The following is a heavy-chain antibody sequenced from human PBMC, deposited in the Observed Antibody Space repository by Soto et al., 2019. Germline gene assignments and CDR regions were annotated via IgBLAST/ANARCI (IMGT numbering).Heavy chain of an antibody. D-gene: IGHD2-21*02. J-gene: IGHJ4*02. Sequence: EVQLVESGGGLVQPGGSLRLSCAASGFTVGSNYMSWVRQAPGKGLEWVSVVYSGGSTFYAESVKGRFTISRDNSKNTLYLQMKSLRVEDTAVSYCAGGTATAKDWGQGTLVTVSS. CDR3: AGGTATAKD. CDR2: VYSGGST. CDR1: GFTVGSNY. V-gene: IGHV3-66*01.